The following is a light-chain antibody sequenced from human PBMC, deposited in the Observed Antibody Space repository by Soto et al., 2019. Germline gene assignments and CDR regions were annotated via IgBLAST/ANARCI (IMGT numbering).Light chain of an antibody. CDR3: MQSLQDVT. Sequence: DVVMTQSPLSLPVTLGQPASISCRSNQSLVHSDGIAYFSWFQQRPGRSPRRLIYKVSNRDSGVPARFRGSGSGTDFALKISRVEAEDVGVYYCMQSLQDVTFGQGPRREIK. J-gene: IGKJ5*01. CDR2: KVS. CDR1: QSLVHSDGIAY. V-gene: IGKV2-30*02.